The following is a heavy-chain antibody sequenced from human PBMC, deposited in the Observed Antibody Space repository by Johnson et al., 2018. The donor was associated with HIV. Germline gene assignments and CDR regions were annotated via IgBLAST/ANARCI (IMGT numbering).Heavy chain of an antibody. CDR1: GFTFSSYP. D-gene: IGHD2-21*01. J-gene: IGHJ3*02. CDR3: AGGGGWGGDCYSGYDAFDI. Sequence: QVQLVESGGGVVQPGRSLRLSCAASGFTFSSYPMHWVRQAPGKGLQWVAVISYDGSNKYFADSVKGRFTISRDNSKNTVYLQMNSLRPYDTAGYYCAGGGGWGGDCYSGYDAFDIWGQGTMVTVSS. V-gene: IGHV3-30*04. CDR2: ISYDGSNK.